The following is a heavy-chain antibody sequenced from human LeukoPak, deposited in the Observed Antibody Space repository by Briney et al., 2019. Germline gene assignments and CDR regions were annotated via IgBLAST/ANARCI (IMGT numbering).Heavy chain of an antibody. CDR3: ARGATDGYYDEGYFDY. D-gene: IGHD3-22*01. V-gene: IGHV3-30*03. CDR1: GFTFSSYG. Sequence: PGGSLRLSCAASGFTFSSYGMHWVRQAPGKGLEWVAVISYDGSNKYYADSVKGRFTISRDNSKNTLYLQMSSLRAEDTAVYYCARGATDGYYDEGYFDYWGQGTLVTVSS. J-gene: IGHJ4*02. CDR2: ISYDGSNK.